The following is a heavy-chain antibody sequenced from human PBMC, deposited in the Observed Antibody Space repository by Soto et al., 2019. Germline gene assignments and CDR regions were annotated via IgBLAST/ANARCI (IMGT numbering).Heavy chain of an antibody. CDR1: GFTFDDYA. Sequence: EVQLVESGGGLVQPGRSLRLSCAASGFTFDDYAMHWVRQAPGKGLEWVSGISWNSGSIGYADSVKGRFTISRDNAKNSVHLQMNSLRDEDTALYYCVKDSEAGVFRVLQRLATNTNAFDVWGQGTMVTVSS. J-gene: IGHJ3*01. CDR3: VKDSEAGVFRVLQRLATNTNAFDV. CDR2: ISWNSGSI. V-gene: IGHV3-9*01. D-gene: IGHD3-3*01.